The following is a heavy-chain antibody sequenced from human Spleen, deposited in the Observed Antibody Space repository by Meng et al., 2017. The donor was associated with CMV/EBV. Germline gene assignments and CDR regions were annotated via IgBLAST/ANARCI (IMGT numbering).Heavy chain of an antibody. J-gene: IGHJ4*02. CDR1: GYTFTGYY. CDR3: ARDPPKGYYDNMGDY. CDR2: INPNSGGT. D-gene: IGHD3-22*01. Sequence: DSVKVYCKASGYTFTGYYMHWGRQVPGQGLEWMGWINPNSGGTNYAQKFQGRVTMTRDTSISTAYMELSRLRSDDTAVYYCARDPPKGYYDNMGDYWGQGTLVTVSS. V-gene: IGHV1-2*02.